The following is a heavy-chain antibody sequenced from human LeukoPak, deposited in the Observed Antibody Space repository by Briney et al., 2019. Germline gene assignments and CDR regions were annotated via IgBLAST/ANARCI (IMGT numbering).Heavy chain of an antibody. CDR1: GGSISSYY. V-gene: IGHV4-59*01. CDR3: ARQFPVEWDFNWFDP. J-gene: IGHJ5*02. D-gene: IGHD3-3*01. Sequence: SETLSLTCTVSGGSISSYYWSWIRQPPGKGLEWIGYIYYSGSTNYNPSLKSRVTISVDTSKNQFSLKLSSVTAADTAVYYCARQFPVEWDFNWFDPWGQGTLVTVST. CDR2: IYYSGST.